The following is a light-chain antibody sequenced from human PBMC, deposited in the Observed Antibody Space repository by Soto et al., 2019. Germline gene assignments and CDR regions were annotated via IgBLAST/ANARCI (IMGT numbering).Light chain of an antibody. Sequence: EIVLTQSPGTLSLSPGERATLSCRASQSVSSNYLAWYQQKPGQAPRPLIYGASSRATGIPARFSGTGAGTDITLTISRLEPEDYAVYYCQQYGSSPWTFGQGTKVEIK. V-gene: IGKV3-20*01. CDR2: GAS. CDR3: QQYGSSPWT. J-gene: IGKJ1*01. CDR1: QSVSSNY.